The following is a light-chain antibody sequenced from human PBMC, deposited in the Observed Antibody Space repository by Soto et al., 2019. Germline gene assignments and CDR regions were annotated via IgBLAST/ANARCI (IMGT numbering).Light chain of an antibody. Sequence: EMVMTQSPATLSVSPGERATLSCRARQSITTNLAWYQQKPGQAPRLLIYGASTRATDIPARFSGSGSGTEFTLTISSLQSEDFAVYYCQQYNNWPLTFGGGTKVEIK. J-gene: IGKJ4*01. CDR2: GAS. V-gene: IGKV3-15*01. CDR3: QQYNNWPLT. CDR1: QSITTN.